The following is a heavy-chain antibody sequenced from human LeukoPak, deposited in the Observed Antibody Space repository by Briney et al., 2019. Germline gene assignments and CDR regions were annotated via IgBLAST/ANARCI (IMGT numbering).Heavy chain of an antibody. J-gene: IGHJ4*02. V-gene: IGHV5-51*01. CDR2: IYPGDSDT. Sequence: GESLKISCKGSGYSFTSYWIGWVRQMPGKGLEWMGIIYPGDSDTRYSPSFQGQVTISADKSISTAYLQWSSLKASDTAMYYCARDIVVVPAALYYFHYWGQGTLVTVSS. CDR1: GYSFTSYW. D-gene: IGHD2-2*01. CDR3: ARDIVVVPAALYYFHY.